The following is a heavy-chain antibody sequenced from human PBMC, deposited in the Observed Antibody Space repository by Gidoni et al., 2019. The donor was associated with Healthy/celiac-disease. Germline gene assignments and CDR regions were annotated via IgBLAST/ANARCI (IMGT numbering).Heavy chain of an antibody. CDR1: CGSISSSSYY. D-gene: IGHD3-3*01. Sequence: QLQLQESGPGLVKPSETLSLTCTVSCGSISSSSYYWGWIRQPPGNGLEWIVIIYYSGSTYYNTSLKSRVTISVDTSKNQFSLKLSSVTAADTAVYYCARVGFLEWLPQNWFDPWGQGTLVTVSS. V-gene: IGHV4-39*07. J-gene: IGHJ5*02. CDR2: IYYSGST. CDR3: ARVGFLEWLPQNWFDP.